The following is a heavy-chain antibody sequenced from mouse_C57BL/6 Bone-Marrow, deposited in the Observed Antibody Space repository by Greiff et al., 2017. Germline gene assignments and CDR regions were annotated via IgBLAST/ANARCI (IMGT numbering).Heavy chain of an antibody. J-gene: IGHJ2*01. Sequence: VQLQQSGPELVKPGASVKISCKASGYSFTGYYMNWVKQSPEKSLEWIGEINPSTGGTTYNQKFKAKATLTVDKSSSTAYMQLKSLTSEDSAVYYCARDSNYLDYWGQGTTLTVSS. V-gene: IGHV1-42*01. CDR3: ARDSNYLDY. D-gene: IGHD2-5*01. CDR2: INPSTGGT. CDR1: GYSFTGYY.